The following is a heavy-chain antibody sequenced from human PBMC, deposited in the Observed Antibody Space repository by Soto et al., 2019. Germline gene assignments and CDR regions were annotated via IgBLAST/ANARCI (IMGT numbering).Heavy chain of an antibody. CDR3: AGEYAFDI. J-gene: IGHJ3*02. CDR2: ISYDGSNK. CDR1: GFTFSSYA. Sequence: XGSLRLSCAAAGFTFSSYAMHWVRQAPGKGLEWVAVISYDGSNKYYADSVKGRFTISRDNSKNTLYLQMNSLRAEDTAVYYCAGEYAFDIWGQGTMVTVSS. V-gene: IGHV3-30-3*01.